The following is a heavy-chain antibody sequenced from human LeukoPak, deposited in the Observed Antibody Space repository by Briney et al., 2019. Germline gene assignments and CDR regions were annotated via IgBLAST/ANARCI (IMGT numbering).Heavy chain of an antibody. V-gene: IGHV4-34*01. CDR1: GGSFSGYY. CDR3: ASFQQQDDAFDI. J-gene: IGHJ3*02. Sequence: SETPSLTCAVYGGSFSGYYWSWIRQPPGKGLEWIGEINHSGSTNYNPSLKSRVTISVDTSKNQFSLKLSSVTAADTAVYYCASFQQQDDAFDIWGQGTMVTVSS. CDR2: INHSGST. D-gene: IGHD6-13*01.